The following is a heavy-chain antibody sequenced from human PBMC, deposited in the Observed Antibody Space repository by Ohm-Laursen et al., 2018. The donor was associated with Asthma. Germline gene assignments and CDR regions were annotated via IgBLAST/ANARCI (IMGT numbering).Heavy chain of an antibody. J-gene: IGHJ6*02. D-gene: IGHD6-13*01. CDR2: ISDSGGST. CDR3: AKGGSSSWYEMDV. Sequence: SLRLSCSASGFSFRDYGMYWVRQAPGKGLEWVSTISDSGGSTYYADSVKGRFTISRDNSKNTLYLQMNSLRAEDTAVYYCAKGGSSSWYEMDVWGQGTTVTVSS. V-gene: IGHV3-23*01. CDR1: GFSFRDYG.